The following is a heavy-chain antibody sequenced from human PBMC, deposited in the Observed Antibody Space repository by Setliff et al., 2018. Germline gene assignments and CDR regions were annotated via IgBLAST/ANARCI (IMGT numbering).Heavy chain of an antibody. CDR3: ARESVAATYNWFDP. CDR1: GFTFSSYS. V-gene: IGHV3-21*01. D-gene: IGHD2-15*01. J-gene: IGHJ5*02. CDR2: ISSSSSYI. Sequence: PGGSLRLSCAASGFTFSSYSMNWVRQAPGKGLEWVSSISSSSSYIYYADSVKGRFTISRDNAKTSLYLQMNSLRAEDTAVYYCARESVAATYNWFDPWGQGTLVTVSS.